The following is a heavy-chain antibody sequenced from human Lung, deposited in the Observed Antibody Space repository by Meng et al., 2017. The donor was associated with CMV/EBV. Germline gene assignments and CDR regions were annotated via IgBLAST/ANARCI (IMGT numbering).Heavy chain of an antibody. CDR3: ARDSSAVHNWLDS. CDR2: ISSSGSIT. CDR1: GFTFSDSY. Sequence: ASGFTFSDSYMTWIRQAPGKGLEWVSYISSSGSITKYLDSLKGRFTISRDNAKNSLFLQMNSLTVEDTAVYYCARDSSAVHNWLDSWGQGTLVTVSS. J-gene: IGHJ5*01. D-gene: IGHD1-26*01. V-gene: IGHV3-11*04.